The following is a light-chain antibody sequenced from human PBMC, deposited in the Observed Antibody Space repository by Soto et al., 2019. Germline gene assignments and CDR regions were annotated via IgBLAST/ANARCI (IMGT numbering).Light chain of an antibody. Sequence: QSALIQPRSVSGSPGQSVTISCTGTSSDIGGYDYVSWYQQHPGRAPKLMIYEVSNRPSGVSNRFSGSKSGNTASLTISGLQAEDEADYYCSSYTSSPSYVFGTGTKLTVL. CDR2: EVS. CDR1: SSDIGGYDY. CDR3: SSYTSSPSYV. J-gene: IGLJ1*01. V-gene: IGLV2-14*01.